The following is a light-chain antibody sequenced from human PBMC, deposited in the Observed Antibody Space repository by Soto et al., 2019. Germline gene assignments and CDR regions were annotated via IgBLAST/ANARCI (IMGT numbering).Light chain of an antibody. Sequence: QSVLTQPASVSGSPGQSITISCTGTSSDVGAYNYVSWYQQHPGKAPELMIYDVTTRPSGVSDRFSGSKSGITASLTISWLQAEDEADYYCSSYSSSTTWVFGGGTKVTVL. CDR1: SSDVGAYNY. CDR2: DVT. J-gene: IGLJ3*02. V-gene: IGLV2-14*01. CDR3: SSYSSSTTWV.